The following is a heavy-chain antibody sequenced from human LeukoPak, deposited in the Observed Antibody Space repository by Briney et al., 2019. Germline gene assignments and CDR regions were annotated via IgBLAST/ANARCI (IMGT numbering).Heavy chain of an antibody. J-gene: IGHJ6*03. Sequence: PGGSLRLSCAASGFTFRSYWMHWVRQAPGEGLVWVSRITRDGSGTAYADSVKGRFTVSRDNAKNTLYLQMNSLRAEDTAVYYCARVRGGWFNSGYYYMDVWGKGTTVTVSS. CDR3: ARVRGGWFNSGYYYMDV. V-gene: IGHV3-74*01. CDR2: ITRDGSGT. CDR1: GFTFRSYW. D-gene: IGHD6-19*01.